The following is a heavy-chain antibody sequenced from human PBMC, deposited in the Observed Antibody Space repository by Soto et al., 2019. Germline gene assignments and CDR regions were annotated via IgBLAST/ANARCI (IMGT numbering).Heavy chain of an antibody. CDR3: ARVPPWGDSGSFYIQHYDS. D-gene: IGHD3-10*01. Sequence: ASLKVSCKSSGNSFVTYAIHWVRQAPGQRLQWMGWINVGSGNTKYAQDFQGRVTFTRDTAATTTFMELSSLRSEDAAVYYCARVPPWGDSGSFYIQHYDSWGQGTLVTVSS. CDR1: GNSFVTYA. V-gene: IGHV1-3*01. CDR2: INVGSGNT. J-gene: IGHJ4*02.